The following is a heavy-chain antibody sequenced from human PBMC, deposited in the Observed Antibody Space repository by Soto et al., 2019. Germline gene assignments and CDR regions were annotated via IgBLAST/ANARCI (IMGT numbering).Heavy chain of an antibody. J-gene: IGHJ4*02. CDR1: GFSLNTRDVG. CDR2: VYWDDDK. Sequence: SGPTLVNPTQTLTLTCTFSGFSLNTRDVGVGWIRQPPGKALEWLGVVYWDDDKTYSPSLKSRLTITKDTPKNQVVLRMTKMDPVDTATYYCAHCRGGVASFWGQGTLVTV. V-gene: IGHV2-5*02. D-gene: IGHD3-16*01. CDR3: AHCRGGVASF.